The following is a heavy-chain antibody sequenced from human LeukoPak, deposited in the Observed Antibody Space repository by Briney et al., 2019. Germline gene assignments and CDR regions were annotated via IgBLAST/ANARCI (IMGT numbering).Heavy chain of an antibody. CDR1: GFTFSSYA. J-gene: IGHJ4*02. V-gene: IGHV3-23*01. D-gene: IGHD2-15*01. Sequence: GGSLRLSCAASGFTFSSYAMSWVRQAPGKGLEWVSAISGSGGSTYYADSVKGRFTISRDNSKNTLYLQMNSLRAEDTAVYYCARERSGYCSDGSCYDFDYWGQGTLVTVSS. CDR2: ISGSGGST. CDR3: ARERSGYCSDGSCYDFDY.